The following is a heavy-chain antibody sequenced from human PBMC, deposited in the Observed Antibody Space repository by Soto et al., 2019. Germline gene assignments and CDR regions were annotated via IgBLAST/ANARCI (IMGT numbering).Heavy chain of an antibody. V-gene: IGHV5-10-1*01. CDR1: GYSFTNYS. CDR2: IDPSDSYT. Sequence: PGESLKISCKGSGYSFTNYSITWVRQMPGKGLEWMGRIDPSDSYTNYSPSFQGHVTISADKSISTAYLQWSSLKASDTAMYFCARHLTYNCFDSWGQGTLVTVSS. CDR3: ARHLTYNCFDS. J-gene: IGHJ5*01. D-gene: IGHD3-10*01.